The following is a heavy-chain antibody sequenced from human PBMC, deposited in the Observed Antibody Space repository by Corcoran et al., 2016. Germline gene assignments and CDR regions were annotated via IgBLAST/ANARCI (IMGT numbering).Heavy chain of an antibody. J-gene: IGHJ6*02. Sequence: QVQLVQSGAEVKKPGASVKVSCKASGYTFTSYGISWVRQAPGQGLEWMGWISAYNGNTNYAQKLQGRVTMTTDTSTSTAYMELRSLRSDETAVYYCARARVRRYYDILTSFNGMDVLGQGTTVTVSS. D-gene: IGHD3-9*01. CDR2: ISAYNGNT. V-gene: IGHV1-18*01. CDR1: GYTFTSYG. CDR3: ARARVRRYYDILTSFNGMDV.